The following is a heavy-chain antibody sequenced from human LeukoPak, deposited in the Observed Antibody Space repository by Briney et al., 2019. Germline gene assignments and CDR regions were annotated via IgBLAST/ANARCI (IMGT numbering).Heavy chain of an antibody. CDR2: ISGSGGAT. J-gene: IGHJ4*02. D-gene: IGHD3-16*02. V-gene: IGHV3-23*01. Sequence: GGSLRLSCAASGFTFSSYNMNWVRQAPGKGLEWVSYISGSGGATYYADAVKGRFTIFRDNSKNTLYLQMNSLRGDDTAVYYCATSESLRLGELSPIDYWGQGTLVTVSS. CDR3: ATSESLRLGELSPIDY. CDR1: GFTFSSYN.